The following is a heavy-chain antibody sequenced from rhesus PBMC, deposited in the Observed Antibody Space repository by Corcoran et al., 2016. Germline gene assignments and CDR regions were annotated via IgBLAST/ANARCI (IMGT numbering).Heavy chain of an antibody. J-gene: IGHJ4*01. D-gene: IGHD6S26*01. CDR1: GYSISSGSD. V-gene: IGHV4-127*01. Sequence: QVQMQESGPGVGKPSETLALTCDVSGYSISSGSDWSRIRQPQGTGREWIGYILASLVSTYYNPALTSRVTISNDTSQNLLPLKLTFVTAADRVVYYCSRGAAAAGRPFDYWGQGVLVTVSA. CDR3: SRGAAAAGRPFDY. CDR2: ILASLVST.